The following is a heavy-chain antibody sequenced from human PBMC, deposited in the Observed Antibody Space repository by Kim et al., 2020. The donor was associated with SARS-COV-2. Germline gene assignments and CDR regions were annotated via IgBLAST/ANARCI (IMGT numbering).Heavy chain of an antibody. CDR2: ISYDGSNK. D-gene: IGHD5-12*01. CDR3: ARVHRPTKLYYYYYGMDV. CDR1: GFTFSSYA. Sequence: GGSLRLSCAASGFTFSSYAMHWVRQAPGKGLEWVAVISYDGSNKYYADSVKGRFTISRDNSKNTLYLQMNSLRAEDTAVYYCARVHRPTKLYYYYYGMDVWGQGTTVTVSS. J-gene: IGHJ6*02. V-gene: IGHV3-30*04.